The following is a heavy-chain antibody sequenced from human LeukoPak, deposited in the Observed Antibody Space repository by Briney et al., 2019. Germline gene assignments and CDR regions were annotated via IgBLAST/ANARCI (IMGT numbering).Heavy chain of an antibody. V-gene: IGHV1-24*01. CDR1: GYTLTELS. CDR3: ARVRYCTNGVCYNPKYYFDY. CDR2: FDPEDGET. J-gene: IGHJ4*02. D-gene: IGHD2-8*01. Sequence: GASVKVSCKVSGYTLTELSMHWVRRAPGKGLEWMGGFDPEDGETIYAQKFQGRVTMTEDTSTDTAYMELSSLRSEDTAVYYCARVRYCTNGVCYNPKYYFDYWGQGTLVTVSS.